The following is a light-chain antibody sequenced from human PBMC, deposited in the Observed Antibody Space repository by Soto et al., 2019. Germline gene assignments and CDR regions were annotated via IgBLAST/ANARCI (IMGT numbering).Light chain of an antibody. Sequence: DIHMTQSPSTLSASVGDRVTITCRASQSISSWLAWYQQKPGKAPNLLIYKSSSLESWVPSRFSGSGSGTEFTLTISSLQPDDFATYYCQHYNDYSLTFCQGTKVEIK. CDR1: QSISSW. CDR2: KSS. J-gene: IGKJ1*01. V-gene: IGKV1-5*03. CDR3: QHYNDYSLT.